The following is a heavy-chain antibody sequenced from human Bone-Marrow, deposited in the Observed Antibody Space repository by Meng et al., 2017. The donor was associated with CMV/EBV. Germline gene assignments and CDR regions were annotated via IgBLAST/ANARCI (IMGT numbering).Heavy chain of an antibody. CDR3: AKPPYCSSTSCGNWFYP. CDR1: GLTFSSYA. CDR2: ISGSGGST. J-gene: IGHJ5*02. D-gene: IGHD2-2*01. V-gene: IGHV3-23*01. Sequence: GGSLRLSCAASGLTFSSYAMSWVRQAPGKGLEWVSAISGSGGSTYYADSVKGRFTISRDNSKNTLYLQMNSLRAEDTAVYYCAKPPYCSSTSCGNWFYPWGQGTLVTVSS.